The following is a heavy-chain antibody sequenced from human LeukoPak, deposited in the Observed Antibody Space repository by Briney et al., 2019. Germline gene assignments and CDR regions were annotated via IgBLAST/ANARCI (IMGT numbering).Heavy chain of an antibody. J-gene: IGHJ4*02. V-gene: IGHV4-39*01. CDR1: GGSISSSSYY. D-gene: IGHD3-10*01. CDR3: ARHRSPGYGSGSDY. CDR2: IYNSGTT. Sequence: SETLSLTCTVSGGSISSSSYYWGWIRQPPGKGLEWIGTIYNSGTTYYNPSLKSRVTISVDTSKNQFSLKLSSVTAADTAVYYCARHRSPGYGSGSDYWGQGTLVTVSS.